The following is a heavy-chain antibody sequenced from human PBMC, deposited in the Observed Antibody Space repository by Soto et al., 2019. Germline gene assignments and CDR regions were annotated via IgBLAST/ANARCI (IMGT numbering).Heavy chain of an antibody. V-gene: IGHV3-30*18. CDR2: ISYDGSNK. CDR1: GLTFGSYG. J-gene: IGHJ4*02. Sequence: GSLRVSCAASGLTFGSYGMQWVRQAPGKGLEWVAVISYDGSNKYYADSVKGRFTISRDNSKNTLYLQMNSLRAEDTAVYYCAKVARDGYSYVYRYFYYWGQGTLVTVPS. D-gene: IGHD5-18*01. CDR3: AKVARDGYSYVYRYFYY.